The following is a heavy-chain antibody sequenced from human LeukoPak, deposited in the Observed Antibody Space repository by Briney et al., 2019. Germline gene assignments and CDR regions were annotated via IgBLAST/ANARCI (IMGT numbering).Heavy chain of an antibody. CDR3: AREMAAGTFDY. D-gene: IGHD5-24*01. J-gene: IGHJ4*02. V-gene: IGHV3-21*01. Sequence: GGSLRLSCAASGFTFSSYSTNWVRQAPGKGLEWVSSISSSSNYIYYADSVKGRLTISRDNAKNSLYLQMNSLRAEDTAVYFCAREMAAGTFDYWGQGALVTVSS. CDR2: ISSSSNYI. CDR1: GFTFSSYS.